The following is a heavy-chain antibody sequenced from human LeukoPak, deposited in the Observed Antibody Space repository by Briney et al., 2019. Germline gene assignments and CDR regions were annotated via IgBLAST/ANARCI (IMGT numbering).Heavy chain of an antibody. D-gene: IGHD6-13*01. CDR2: ISSSGSTI. J-gene: IGHJ6*03. CDR3: ARGKYSSSWFYNHYYYMDV. Sequence: SLRLSCAASGFTFSDYYMSWIRQAPGKGLEWVSYISSSGSTIYYADSVKGRFTISRDNAKNSLYLQMNSLRAEDTAVYYCARGKYSSSWFYNHYYYMDVWGKGTTVTVSS. CDR1: GFTFSDYY. V-gene: IGHV3-11*04.